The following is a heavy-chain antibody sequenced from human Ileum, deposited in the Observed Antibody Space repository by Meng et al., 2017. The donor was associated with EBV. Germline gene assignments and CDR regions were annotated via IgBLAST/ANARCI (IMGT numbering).Heavy chain of an antibody. CDR3: ARGWDTAMDSG. D-gene: IGHD5-18*01. CDR1: IGSGNSSSCY. J-gene: IGHJ4*02. V-gene: IGHV4-61*01. Sequence: PRLVKPSAPPSPPSHGSIGSGNSSSCYWRSIRQPQGKRLELIEYNYSNENTNYNPSLESRVTISVDTSKNQFSLKLRSVAASDTAVYYCARGWDTAMDSGWGQGTLVTVSS. CDR2: NYSNENT.